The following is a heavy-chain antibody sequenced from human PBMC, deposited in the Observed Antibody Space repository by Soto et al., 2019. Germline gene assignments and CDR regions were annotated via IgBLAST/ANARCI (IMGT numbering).Heavy chain of an antibody. CDR2: FDPEDGET. J-gene: IGHJ4*02. V-gene: IGHV1-24*01. Sequence: ASVKVSCKVSGYTLTELSMHWVRQAPGKGLEWMGGFDPEDGETIYAQKFQGRVTITRDTSASTAYMELSSLRSEDTAVYYCARGSTDFDYWGQGTLVTVSS. D-gene: IGHD2-2*01. CDR1: GYTLTELS. CDR3: ARGSTDFDY.